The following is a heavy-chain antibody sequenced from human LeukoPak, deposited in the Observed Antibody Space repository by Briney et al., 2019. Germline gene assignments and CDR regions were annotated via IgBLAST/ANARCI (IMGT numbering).Heavy chain of an antibody. D-gene: IGHD1-20*01. Sequence: PGGSLRLSCAASGFTFSSYGMHWVRQAPGKGLEWVAFIRYDGSNKYYADSVKGRFTISRDNSKNTLYLQMNSLRAEDTAVYYCAKGGNWNDPYFDYWGQGTLVTVSS. J-gene: IGHJ4*02. CDR1: GFTFSSYG. V-gene: IGHV3-30*02. CDR3: AKGGNWNDPYFDY. CDR2: IRYDGSNK.